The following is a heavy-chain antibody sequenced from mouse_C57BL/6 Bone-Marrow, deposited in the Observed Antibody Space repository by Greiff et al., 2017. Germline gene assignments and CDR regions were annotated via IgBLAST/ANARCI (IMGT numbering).Heavy chain of an antibody. V-gene: IGHV1-54*01. CDR1: GYAFTNYL. J-gene: IGHJ2*01. Sequence: VQLQQSGAELVRPGTSVKVSCKASGYAFTNYLIEWVKQRPGQGLEWIGVINPGSGGTNYNEKFQGKATLTADKSSSTAYMHLSSLTSEDSAVEFCARDPLDRFDYWGQGTTLTVSS. CDR2: INPGSGGT. CDR3: ARDPLDRFDY.